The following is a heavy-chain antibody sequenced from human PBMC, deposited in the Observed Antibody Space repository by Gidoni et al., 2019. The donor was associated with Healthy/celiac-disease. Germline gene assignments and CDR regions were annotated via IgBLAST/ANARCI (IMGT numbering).Heavy chain of an antibody. V-gene: IGHV3-23*01. CDR3: AMGGGYSYGYQMDY. Sequence: EVQLLESGGGLVQPGGSLRLSCAASGFTFSSYAMSWVRQAPGKGLEWVSAISGSGGSTYYADSVKGRFTISRDNSKNTLYLQMNSLRAEDTAVYYCAMGGGYSYGYQMDYWGQGTLVTVSS. D-gene: IGHD5-18*01. CDR2: ISGSGGST. CDR1: GFTFSSYA. J-gene: IGHJ4*02.